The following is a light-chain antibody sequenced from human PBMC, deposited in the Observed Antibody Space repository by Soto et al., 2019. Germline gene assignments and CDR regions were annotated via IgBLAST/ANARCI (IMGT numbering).Light chain of an antibody. J-gene: IGKJ1*01. Sequence: DIQMTQSQSSLSASVGDRVTITCQASQAINNYLHWYQQKPGKAPKLLIYKASRLESGVPSRFSGSGSGTEFTLTISSLQPDYFVTYYCQEYNSYWTFGQGTKVDIK. CDR2: KAS. V-gene: IGKV1-5*03. CDR1: QAINNY. CDR3: QEYNSYWT.